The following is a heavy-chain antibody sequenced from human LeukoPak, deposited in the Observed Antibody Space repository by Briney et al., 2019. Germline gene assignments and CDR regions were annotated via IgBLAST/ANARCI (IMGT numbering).Heavy chain of an antibody. Sequence: PSETLSLTCTVSGGSISSYYWSWIRQPAGKGLEWIGRIYTSGSTNYNPSLKSRVTMSVDTSKNQFSLKLSSVTAADTAVYYCAREGPSRYSSRTDYWGQGTLVIVPS. CDR3: AREGPSRYSSRTDY. J-gene: IGHJ4*02. D-gene: IGHD6-13*01. CDR1: GGSISSYY. CDR2: IYTSGST. V-gene: IGHV4-4*07.